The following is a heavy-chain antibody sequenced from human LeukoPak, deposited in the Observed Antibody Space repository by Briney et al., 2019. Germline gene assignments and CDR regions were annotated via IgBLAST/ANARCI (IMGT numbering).Heavy chain of an antibody. CDR1: GFTFSSYS. J-gene: IGHJ6*02. CDR2: ISSSGWTT. V-gene: IGHV3-48*01. Sequence: PGGSLRLSCAASGFTFSSYSMNWVRQAPGKGLEWVSYISSSGWTTHYADFVKGRITISRDNAKNSMDLQMNSLRAEDTAVYYCARDGHSYGSHYYHGMDVWGQGTTVTVSS. D-gene: IGHD5-18*01. CDR3: ARDGHSYGSHYYHGMDV.